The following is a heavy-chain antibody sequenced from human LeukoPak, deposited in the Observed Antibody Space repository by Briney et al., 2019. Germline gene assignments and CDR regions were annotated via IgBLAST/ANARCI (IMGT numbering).Heavy chain of an antibody. J-gene: IGHJ6*02. V-gene: IGHV1-46*01. CDR3: ASPLVSHCSSTSCSFYYYYGMDV. CDR1: GYTFTSYY. Sequence: ASVKVSCKASGYTFTSYYMHWVRQAPGQGLEWMGIINPSGGSTSYAQKFQGRVTMTRDTSTSTVYMELSSLRSEDTAVYYCASPLVSHCSSTSCSFYYYYGMDVWGQGTTVTVSS. D-gene: IGHD2-2*01. CDR2: INPSGGST.